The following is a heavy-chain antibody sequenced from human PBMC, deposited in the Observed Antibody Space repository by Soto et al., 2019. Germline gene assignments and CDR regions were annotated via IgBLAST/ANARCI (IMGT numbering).Heavy chain of an antibody. CDR1: GFSFSTSQVG. J-gene: IGHJ4*02. CDR2: IYWDDDK. CDR3: AHRPGGYMSGWDNGYFDY. V-gene: IGHV2-5*02. D-gene: IGHD6-19*01. Sequence: QITLNESGPTLVKPTQTLTLTCTFSGFSFSTSQVGVGWIRQPPGKAQEWLPLIYWDDDKRYNPSLRSRLAITKDTSKNQVVLTMTNVDPVDTATYYCAHRPGGYMSGWDNGYFDYWGRGALVTVSS.